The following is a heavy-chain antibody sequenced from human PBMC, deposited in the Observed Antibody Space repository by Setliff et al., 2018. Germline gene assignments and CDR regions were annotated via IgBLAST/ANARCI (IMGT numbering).Heavy chain of an antibody. CDR1: GFTFSTYA. J-gene: IGHJ4*02. V-gene: IGHV3-20*04. D-gene: IGHD3-3*01. CDR3: VRDISSASGILDF. CDR2: INWSGEII. Sequence: GGSLRLSCAASGFTFSTYALSWVRQAPGKGPEWVSGINWSGEIIGYADSVKGRFTFSGDNAKNSLFLEMNSLTVDDTALYYCVRDISSASGILDFWGQGTLVTVSS.